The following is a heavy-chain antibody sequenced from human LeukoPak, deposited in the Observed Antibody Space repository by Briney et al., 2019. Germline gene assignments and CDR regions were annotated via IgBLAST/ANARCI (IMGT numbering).Heavy chain of an antibody. V-gene: IGHV1-18*01. CDR3: ARAPYYYSSGSPSGWFDS. J-gene: IGHJ5*01. Sequence: ASVKVSCKTSGYTFNNYGTTWVRQAPGQGLEFLAWISGYNENTNYAQRFQGRVTVTADTSTGTVYMDLRSLTSDDTAVYFCARAPYYYSSGSPSGWFDSWGQGTLVIVSS. CDR2: ISGYNENT. CDR1: GYTFNNYG. D-gene: IGHD3-10*01.